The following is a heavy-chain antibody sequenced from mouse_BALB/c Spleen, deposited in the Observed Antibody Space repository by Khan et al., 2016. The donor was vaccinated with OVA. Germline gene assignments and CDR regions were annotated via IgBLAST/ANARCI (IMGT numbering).Heavy chain of an antibody. CDR3: AREWAAWFPY. J-gene: IGHJ3*01. V-gene: IGHV1-77*01. Sequence: QVRLQQSGTELARPGASVKLSCKASGYTFTDYYINWMRQRTGQGLEWIGEFYPGSDNAYYNEKFKGKATLTADKSSSTAYMQLCSLTSEDSAVYFCAREWAAWFPYWGQGTLVTVSA. CDR2: FYPGSDNA. CDR1: GYTFTDYY.